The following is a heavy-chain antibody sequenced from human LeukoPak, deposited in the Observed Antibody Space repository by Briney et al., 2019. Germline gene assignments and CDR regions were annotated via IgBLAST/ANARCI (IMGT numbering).Heavy chain of an antibody. Sequence: GASVKVSCKASGGTFSSYAISWVRQAPGQGLEWMGIINPSGGSTSYAQKFQGRVTMTRDTSTSTVYMELSSLRSEDTAVYYCARSGSSGWYLYCDYWGQGTLVTVSS. V-gene: IGHV1-46*01. CDR2: INPSGGST. CDR3: ARSGSSGWYLYCDY. J-gene: IGHJ4*02. D-gene: IGHD6-19*01. CDR1: GGTFSSYA.